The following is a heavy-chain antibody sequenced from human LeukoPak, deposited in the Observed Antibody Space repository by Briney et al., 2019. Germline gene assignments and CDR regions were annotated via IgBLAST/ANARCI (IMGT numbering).Heavy chain of an antibody. CDR3: ARALPELLWFGELSLYFDY. V-gene: IGHV4-59*01. J-gene: IGHJ4*02. D-gene: IGHD3-10*01. CDR1: GGSISSYY. Sequence: SSETLSLTCTVSGGSISSYYWSWTRQPPGKGLEWIGYIYYSGSTNYNPSLKSRVTISVDTSKNQFSLKLSSVTAADTAVYYCARALPELLWFGELSLYFDYWGQGTLVTVSS. CDR2: IYYSGST.